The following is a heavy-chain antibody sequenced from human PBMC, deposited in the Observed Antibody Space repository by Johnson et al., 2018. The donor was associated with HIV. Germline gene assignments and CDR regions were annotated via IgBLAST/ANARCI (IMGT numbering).Heavy chain of an antibody. CDR2: IYSGGST. V-gene: IGHV3-66*01. D-gene: IGHD2-21*02. Sequence: VQLVESGGGLVQPGGSLRLSCAASGFTVSSNYMSWVRQAPGKGLEWVSVIYSGGSTYYADSVNGRFTISRDNSKNTLYLQMNNLRAEDTAVYYCAKDVVVTPPSDAFDIWGQGTMVTVSS. J-gene: IGHJ3*02. CDR3: AKDVVVTPPSDAFDI. CDR1: GFTVSSNY.